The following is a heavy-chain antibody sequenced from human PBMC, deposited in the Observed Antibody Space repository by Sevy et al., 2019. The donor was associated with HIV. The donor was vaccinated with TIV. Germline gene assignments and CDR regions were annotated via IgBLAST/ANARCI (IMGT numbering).Heavy chain of an antibody. D-gene: IGHD2-8*01. Sequence: GGSLRLSCAASGFIFSSYAMHWVRQAPGKGLEWVAVISYDGSNKYYADSVKGRFTISRDNSKNTRYLQMNSLGAEDTAVYYCARDFGYCANGVCYASGMDVWGQGTTVTVSS. CDR1: GFIFSSYA. V-gene: IGHV3-30-3*01. CDR2: ISYDGSNK. J-gene: IGHJ6*02. CDR3: ARDFGYCANGVCYASGMDV.